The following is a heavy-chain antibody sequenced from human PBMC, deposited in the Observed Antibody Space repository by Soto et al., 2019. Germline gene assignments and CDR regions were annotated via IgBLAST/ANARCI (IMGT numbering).Heavy chain of an antibody. CDR3: ARGRHWLDY. Sequence: QVQLQESGPGLVKPSETLSLTCTVSAGSISNYYWSWIRQPPGKGLEWIGYIYYTGSTNYNPSLKGRVTISVGTSENQFSLRLSSVTAADTAIYYCARGRHWLDYWGQGTLVTVSS. D-gene: IGHD6-19*01. V-gene: IGHV4-59*01. CDR2: IYYTGST. CDR1: AGSISNYY. J-gene: IGHJ4*02.